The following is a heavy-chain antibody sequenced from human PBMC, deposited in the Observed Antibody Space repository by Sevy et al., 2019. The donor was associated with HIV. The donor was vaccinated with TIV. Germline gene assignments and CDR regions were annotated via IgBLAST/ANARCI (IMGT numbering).Heavy chain of an antibody. CDR3: VIGDTPRLTGSGTRLIDQSLNYFHF. V-gene: IGHV1-24*01. Sequence: ASVKVSCKVPGYTLSEVSMHWVRQAPGKGLEWMGGFVPEDGEIVYAQNFQGRVTVAEDTLTDTAYLEVTNLRSEDTATYFCVIGDTPRLTGSGTRLIDQSLNYFHFWGQGTLVTVSS. CDR1: GYTLSEVS. J-gene: IGHJ4*02. CDR2: FVPEDGEI. D-gene: IGHD2-2*01.